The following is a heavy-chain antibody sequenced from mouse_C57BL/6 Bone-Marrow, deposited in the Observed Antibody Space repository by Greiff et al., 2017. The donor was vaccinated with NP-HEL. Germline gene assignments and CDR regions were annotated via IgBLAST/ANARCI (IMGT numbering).Heavy chain of an antibody. CDR2: ISDGGSYT. V-gene: IGHV5-4*01. D-gene: IGHD2-1*01. CDR1: GFPFSSYA. J-gene: IGHJ4*01. CDR3: ARDRGNYDYAMDY. Sequence: EVQGVESGGGLVKPGGSLKLSCAASGFPFSSYAMSWVRQTPEKRLEWVATISDGGSYTYSQDNVTGRFTISRDNAKNNLYLQMSHLKSEDTAMYYCARDRGNYDYAMDYWGQGTSVTVSS.